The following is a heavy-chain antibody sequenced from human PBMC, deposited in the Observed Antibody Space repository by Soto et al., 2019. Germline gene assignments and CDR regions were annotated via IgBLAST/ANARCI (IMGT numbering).Heavy chain of an antibody. CDR2: FDPEDGET. Sequence: ASVKVSCKVSGYTLTELSMHWVRQAPGKGLEWMGGFDPEDGETIYAQKFQGRVTMTEDTSTDTAYMELSSLRSEDTAVYYCARNSRFGELLEYYFDYWGQGSLVTVSS. J-gene: IGHJ4*02. V-gene: IGHV1-24*01. D-gene: IGHD3-10*01. CDR3: ARNSRFGELLEYYFDY. CDR1: GYTLTELS.